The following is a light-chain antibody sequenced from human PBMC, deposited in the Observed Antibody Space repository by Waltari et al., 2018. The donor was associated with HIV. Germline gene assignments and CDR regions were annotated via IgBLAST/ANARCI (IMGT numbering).Light chain of an antibody. Sequence: DIQMTQSPSSLSASVGDRVTITCRASQSISNYLSWYRQKPGKVPKLLIYTASSLQSGVPSRFSGSGSGTDFTLTISSLQPEDFATYYCQQGYSTPPTFGQGTKVEIK. CDR1: QSISNY. CDR3: QQGYSTPPT. V-gene: IGKV1-39*01. J-gene: IGKJ1*01. CDR2: TAS.